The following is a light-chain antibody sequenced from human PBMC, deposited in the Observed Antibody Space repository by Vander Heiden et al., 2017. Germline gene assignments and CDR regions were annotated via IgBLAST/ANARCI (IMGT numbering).Light chain of an antibody. V-gene: IGLV3-9*01. J-gene: IGLJ1*01. Sequence: SYDLTQPLSVSVALGQTARITCGRNNIGSKNVHWYQQKPGQAPVLVIYRDTNRPSGIPERFSGSNSGNTATLTISRAQAGDEADYFCQVWDSSTGVFGTGTKVTVL. CDR1: NIGSKN. CDR2: RDT. CDR3: QVWDSSTGV.